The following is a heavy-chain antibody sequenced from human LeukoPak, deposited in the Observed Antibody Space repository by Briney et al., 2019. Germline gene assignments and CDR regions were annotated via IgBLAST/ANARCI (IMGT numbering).Heavy chain of an antibody. J-gene: IGHJ4*02. CDR3: ARGYYYFDY. CDR1: GDSINSYY. D-gene: IGHD3-10*01. Sequence: SETLSLTCTVSGDSINSYYWSWTRQPPGKGLEWIGYIYYSGSTNYNPSLKSRVTISVDTSKNQFSLKLSSVTAADTAVYYCARGYYYFDYWGRGTLVTVSS. CDR2: IYYSGST. V-gene: IGHV4-59*01.